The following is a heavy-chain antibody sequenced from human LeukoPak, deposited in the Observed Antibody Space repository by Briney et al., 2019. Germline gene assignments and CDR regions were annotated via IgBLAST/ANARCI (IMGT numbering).Heavy chain of an antibody. J-gene: IGHJ3*02. D-gene: IGHD3-22*01. CDR1: GGSISSYY. Sequence: PSETLSLTCTVSGGSISSYYWSWIRQPPGKGLEWIGYIYYSGSTNYNPSLKSRVTMSVDTSKNQFSLKLSSVTAADTAVYYCARDLYYYDSSDSQGAFDIWGQGTMVTVSS. CDR2: IYYSGST. V-gene: IGHV4-59*12. CDR3: ARDLYYYDSSDSQGAFDI.